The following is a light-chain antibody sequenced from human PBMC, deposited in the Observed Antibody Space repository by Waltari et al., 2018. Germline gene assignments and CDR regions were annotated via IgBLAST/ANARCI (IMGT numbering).Light chain of an antibody. CDR3: QQSYRTPYT. Sequence: DIQMTQFPSSLSASVGDRVTISCRASQNLNRYLNWYQKKPGKAPKLLICAASTLQSGVPSRFSGSGSGTDFTLTISSLQPEDSASYYCQQSYRTPYTFGQGTKVEV. V-gene: IGKV1-39*01. J-gene: IGKJ2*01. CDR1: QNLNRY. CDR2: AAS.